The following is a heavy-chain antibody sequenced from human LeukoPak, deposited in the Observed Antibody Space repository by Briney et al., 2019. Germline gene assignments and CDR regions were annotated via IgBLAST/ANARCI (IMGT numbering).Heavy chain of an antibody. CDR3: ARHSSYVSPVRY. Sequence: PSETLSLTCTVSGGSISNSSYSWGWIRQPPGKGLEWIGSIFYSGSTYYNPSLKSRVTISVDTSKNQFSLKLSSVTAADTAVYFCARHSSYVSPVRYWGQRTLVTVSP. V-gene: IGHV4-39*01. CDR1: GGSISNSSYS. D-gene: IGHD3-10*02. J-gene: IGHJ4*02. CDR2: IFYSGST.